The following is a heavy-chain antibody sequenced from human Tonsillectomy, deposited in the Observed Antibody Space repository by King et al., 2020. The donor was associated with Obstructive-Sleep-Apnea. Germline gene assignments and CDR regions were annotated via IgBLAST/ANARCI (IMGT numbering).Heavy chain of an antibody. J-gene: IGHJ4*02. CDR1: GFTFSSYA. Sequence: VQLVESGGGVVQPGRSLRLSCAASGFTFSSYAMHWVRQAPGKGLEWVAVISYDGSNKYYEDSVKGRFTISRDNSKNTLYLQMNSLRAEDTAVYYCASSLRFLEWFPLGYWGQGTLVTVSS. CDR2: ISYDGSNK. CDR3: ASSLRFLEWFPLGY. V-gene: IGHV3-30*04. D-gene: IGHD3-3*01.